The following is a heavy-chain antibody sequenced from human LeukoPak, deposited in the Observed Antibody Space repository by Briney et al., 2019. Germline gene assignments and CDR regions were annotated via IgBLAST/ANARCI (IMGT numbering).Heavy chain of an antibody. CDR3: ARVRGYSGYDFGY. CDR2: ISGSGGST. Sequence: GGSLRLSCAASGFTFSSYAMSWVRQAPGKGLEWVSAISGSGGSTYYADSVKGRFTISRDNSKNTLYLQMNCLRAEDTAVYYCARVRGYSGYDFGYWGQGTLVTVSS. J-gene: IGHJ4*02. D-gene: IGHD5-12*01. V-gene: IGHV3-23*01. CDR1: GFTFSSYA.